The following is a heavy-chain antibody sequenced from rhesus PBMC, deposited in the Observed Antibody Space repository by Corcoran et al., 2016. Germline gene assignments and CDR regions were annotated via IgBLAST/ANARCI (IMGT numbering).Heavy chain of an antibody. D-gene: IGHD1-26*01. Sequence: EVQLVESGGGLVQPGGSLRLSCAASGFTFSSYGMSWVRQVPGKGLELVSYISNGGGSTYYADSVKGRFTISRDNSKTTLSLQMNSLRAEDTAVYYCEKVDNWNYFAFDFWGQGLRVTVSS. V-gene: IGHV3S5*01. J-gene: IGHJ3*01. CDR2: ISNGGGST. CDR3: EKVDNWNYFAFDF. CDR1: GFTFSSYG.